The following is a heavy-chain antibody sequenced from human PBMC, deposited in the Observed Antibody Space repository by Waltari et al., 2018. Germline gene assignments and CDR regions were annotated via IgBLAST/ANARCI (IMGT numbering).Heavy chain of an antibody. J-gene: IGHJ6*02. CDR3: ARGYCSGGSCKGMDV. V-gene: IGHV1-2*02. D-gene: IGHD2-15*01. CDR1: GYTFTSYY. CDR2: INPNSGGT. Sequence: QVQLVQSGAEVKKPGASVKVSCKASGYTFTSYYMHWVRQAPGQGLEWMGWINPNSGGTNYAQKFQGRVTMTRDTSISTAYMELSRLRSDDTAVYYCARGYCSGGSCKGMDVWGQGTTVTVSS.